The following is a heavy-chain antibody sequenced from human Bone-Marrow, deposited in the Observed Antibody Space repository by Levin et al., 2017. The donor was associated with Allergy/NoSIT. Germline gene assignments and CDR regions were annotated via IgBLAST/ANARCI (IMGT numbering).Heavy chain of an antibody. D-gene: IGHD5-12*01. J-gene: IGHJ4*02. Sequence: GGSLRLSCAASGFTFSSYSMNWVRQAPGKGLEWVSSISSSSSYIYYADSVKGRFTISRDNAKNSLYLQMNSLRAEDTAVYYCARAKGGGYDFDYFDYWGQGTLVTVSS. CDR3: ARAKGGGYDFDYFDY. V-gene: IGHV3-21*01. CDR1: GFTFSSYS. CDR2: ISSSSSYI.